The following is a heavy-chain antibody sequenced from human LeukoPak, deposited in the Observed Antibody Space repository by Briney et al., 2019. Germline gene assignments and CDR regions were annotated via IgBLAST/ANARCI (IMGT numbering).Heavy chain of an antibody. Sequence: GGSLRLSCAASGFTFSSYAMSWVRQAPGKGLEWVSAISGSGGSTYYADSVKGRFTISRDNSKNTLYLQMNSLRAEDTAVYYCAKKYYGSGSYYTAFKDWGQGTLVTVSS. CDR1: GFTFSSYA. J-gene: IGHJ4*02. CDR3: AKKYYGSGSYYTAFKD. CDR2: ISGSGGST. V-gene: IGHV3-23*01. D-gene: IGHD3-10*01.